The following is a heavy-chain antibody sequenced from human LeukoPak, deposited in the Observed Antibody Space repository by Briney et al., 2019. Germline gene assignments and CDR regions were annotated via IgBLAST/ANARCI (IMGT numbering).Heavy chain of an antibody. V-gene: IGHV4-59*01. D-gene: IGHD1-26*01. J-gene: IGHJ5*02. CDR1: GGSIISYY. CDR3: SRESGPYCPFGH. CDR2: IYYRGST. Sequence: SETLSLTCTVSGGSIISYYWSWIRQPPGKGLEWLGYIYYRGSTNYNPSLKSRVTISVDTSKNQFSLELRSVTAADTAVYYCSRESGPYCPFGHWGQGTLVAVTS.